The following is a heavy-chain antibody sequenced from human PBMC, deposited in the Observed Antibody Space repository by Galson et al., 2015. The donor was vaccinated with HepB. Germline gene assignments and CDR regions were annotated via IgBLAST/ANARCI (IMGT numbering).Heavy chain of an antibody. J-gene: IGHJ4*02. Sequence: LRLSCAASRFTFSSYAMHWVHQAPGKGLEWVACISYDGSQKYYADSVKGRFTVSRDNSKKTLFLEMNSLRVDDTALYYCTSGRPPITLASTAGDFEFWGQGTLVTVSS. D-gene: IGHD3-9*01. V-gene: IGHV3-30*04. CDR3: TSGRPPITLASTAGDFEF. CDR2: ISYDGSQK. CDR1: RFTFSSYA.